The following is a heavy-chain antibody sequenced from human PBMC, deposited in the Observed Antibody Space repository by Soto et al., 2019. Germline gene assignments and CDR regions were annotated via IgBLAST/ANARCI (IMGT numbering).Heavy chain of an antibody. CDR1: GGSIRSSNW. D-gene: IGHD6-25*01. V-gene: IGHV4-4*02. CDR2: IYQNGST. CDR3: ARVRRRFYYFCAMDV. J-gene: IGHJ6*02. Sequence: QVQLQESGPGLVKPSGTLSLTCAVSGGSIRSSNWWSWVRQPPGKGPAWIGEIYQNGSTNDNAPLMSRVTISVDMSMNHFSLKLSSVTAADTDVYYCARVRRRFYYFCAMDVWGQGTTVTVTS.